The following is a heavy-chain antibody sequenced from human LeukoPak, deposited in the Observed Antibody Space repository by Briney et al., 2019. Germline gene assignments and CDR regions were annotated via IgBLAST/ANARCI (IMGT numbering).Heavy chain of an antibody. Sequence: GGSLRLSCAASGFTFSSYWMSWVRQAPGKGLEWVANIKQDGSEKYYVDSVKGRFTISRDNAKNSLYLQMNSLRAEDTAVYYCARDLRGIAVAGSPNDAFDIWGQGTMVTVSS. V-gene: IGHV3-7*03. CDR2: IKQDGSEK. D-gene: IGHD6-19*01. CDR3: ARDLRGIAVAGSPNDAFDI. CDR1: GFTFSSYW. J-gene: IGHJ3*02.